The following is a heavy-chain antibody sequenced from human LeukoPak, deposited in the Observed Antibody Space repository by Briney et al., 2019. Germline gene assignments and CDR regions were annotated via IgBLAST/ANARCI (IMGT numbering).Heavy chain of an antibody. CDR3: AKDKVAAAGGEFDY. V-gene: IGHV3-9*01. J-gene: IGHJ4*02. Sequence: GGSLRLSCAASGFTFDDYAMHWVRQAPGKGLEWVSGISWNSGSIGYADSVKGRFTISRDNAKNSLYLQMNSLRAEDTALYYCAKDKVAAAGGEFDYWGQGTLVTVSP. CDR2: ISWNSGSI. D-gene: IGHD6-13*01. CDR1: GFTFDDYA.